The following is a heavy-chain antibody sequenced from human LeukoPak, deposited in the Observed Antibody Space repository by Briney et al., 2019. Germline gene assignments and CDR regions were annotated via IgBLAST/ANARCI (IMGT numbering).Heavy chain of an antibody. CDR1: GFTFDDYG. J-gene: IGHJ4*02. D-gene: IGHD5-18*01. CDR2: ISGSGGTT. CDR3: ARGLQEYTYGFDY. Sequence: GGSLRLSCAASGFTFDDYGMTWVRQAPGKGLEWVSAISGSGGTTYYADSVKGRFTISRDNSRNTLYLQMNSLRADDTAVYYCARGLQEYTYGFDYWGQGTLVTVSS. V-gene: IGHV3-23*01.